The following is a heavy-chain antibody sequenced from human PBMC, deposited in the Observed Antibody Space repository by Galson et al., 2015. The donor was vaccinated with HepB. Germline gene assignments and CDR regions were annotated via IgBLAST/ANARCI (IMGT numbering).Heavy chain of an antibody. Sequence: CKASGYTFTTYSIHWVRQAPGQRLEWMAWINAGSGDTRFSQNFQDSITITRDTSASTAYMELSSLRSEDTAVYYCARQLGYQLPLDPWGQGTLVTVSS. CDR1: GYTFTTYS. CDR3: ARQLGYQLPLDP. J-gene: IGHJ5*02. V-gene: IGHV1-3*01. CDR2: INAGSGDT. D-gene: IGHD2-2*01.